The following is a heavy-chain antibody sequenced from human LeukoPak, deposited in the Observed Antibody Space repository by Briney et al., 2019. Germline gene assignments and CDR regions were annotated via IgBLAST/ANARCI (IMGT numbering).Heavy chain of an antibody. V-gene: IGHV3-30*18. Sequence: GGSLRLSCAASGFTFSRYGMHWVRQAPGKGLEWVAVILSDGNNKYYADSVKRRFTISRDNSKNTLYMQMNSLRAEDTAVYYCGKSPDGYNYRGDYWGQGTLVTVSS. J-gene: IGHJ4*02. D-gene: IGHD5-24*01. CDR2: ILSDGNNK. CDR1: GFTFSRYG. CDR3: GKSPDGYNYRGDY.